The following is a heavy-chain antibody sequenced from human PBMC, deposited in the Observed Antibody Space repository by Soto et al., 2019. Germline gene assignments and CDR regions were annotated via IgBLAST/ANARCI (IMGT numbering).Heavy chain of an antibody. Sequence: QVQLQESGPGLVKPSETLSLTCSVSGGSVSNASFYWTWILQAPGTGLEYIGDISYTGVTNYNPSLSRRVTISLDTSKNHFALKLNSMTAADTAVYYCVRVLDSSWYADLWGRGTLVTVSS. D-gene: IGHD3-22*01. J-gene: IGHJ2*01. V-gene: IGHV4-61*03. CDR2: ISYTGVT. CDR1: GGSVSNASFY. CDR3: VRVLDSSWYADL.